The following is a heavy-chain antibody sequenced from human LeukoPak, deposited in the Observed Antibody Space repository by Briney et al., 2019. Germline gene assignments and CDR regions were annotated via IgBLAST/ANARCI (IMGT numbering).Heavy chain of an antibody. V-gene: IGHV3-53*01. CDR2: IYSDGNT. CDR3: VREREGSNSEH. Sequence: GGSLRLSCAASGFTFSSFWMNWVRQAPGKGLEWVSAIYSDGNTYYPDSVKGRFTISRDGSKNTLYLQLNSLRTEDTAIYYCVREREGSNSEHWGQGTLVTVSS. D-gene: IGHD1-26*01. CDR1: GFTFSSFW. J-gene: IGHJ1*01.